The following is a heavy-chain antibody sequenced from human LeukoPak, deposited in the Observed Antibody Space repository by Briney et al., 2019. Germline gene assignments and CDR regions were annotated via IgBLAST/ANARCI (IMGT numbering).Heavy chain of an antibody. Sequence: GGSLRLSCAASGFTFSSYWMHWVRHAPGRGPVWISRINSDGSSTNYADSVKGRFTISRDNAKNTLYLQMNSLRAEDTAVYYCAKLLNDYGDYYFDYWGQGTLVTVSS. J-gene: IGHJ4*02. V-gene: IGHV3-74*01. CDR2: INSDGSST. CDR1: GFTFSSYW. CDR3: AKLLNDYGDYYFDY. D-gene: IGHD4-17*01.